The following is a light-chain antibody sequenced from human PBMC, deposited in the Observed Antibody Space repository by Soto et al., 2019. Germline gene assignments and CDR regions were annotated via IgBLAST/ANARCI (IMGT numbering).Light chain of an antibody. CDR3: QSYDISLHNYV. Sequence: QSVLTQPPSVSGAPGQRVSISCTGSTSNIGAPYDVHWYQHLPGTAPKLLIYGDNNRPSGVPDRFSGYKSGTSASLAITRLQAEDEADYYCQSYDISLHNYVFGTGTKVTVL. J-gene: IGLJ1*01. CDR2: GDN. V-gene: IGLV1-40*01. CDR1: TSNIGAPYD.